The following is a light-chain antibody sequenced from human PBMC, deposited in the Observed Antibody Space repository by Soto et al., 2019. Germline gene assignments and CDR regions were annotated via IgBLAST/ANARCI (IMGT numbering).Light chain of an antibody. Sequence: QSVLTQPPSVSGAPGQRVPISCTGSSSNIGAGYNVHWYQQLPGTAPKLLIYDNNNRPSGVPDRFSGSKSGTSASLAITGLQAEDEADYYCQSYDTSLSGFYVFGTGTKLTVL. CDR3: QSYDTSLSGFYV. V-gene: IGLV1-40*01. CDR1: SSNIGAGYN. CDR2: DNN. J-gene: IGLJ1*01.